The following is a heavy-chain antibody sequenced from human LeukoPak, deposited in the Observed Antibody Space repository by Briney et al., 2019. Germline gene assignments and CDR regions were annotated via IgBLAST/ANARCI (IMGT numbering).Heavy chain of an antibody. CDR1: GGTFSSYA. CDR3: AKLVATSKNTDY. CDR2: IIPILGIA. Sequence: SVKVSCKASGGTFSSYAINWVRQAPGQGLEWMGRIIPILGIANYAQKFQGRVTITADKSTSTAYMELSSLRSEDTAVYYCAKLVATSKNTDYWGQGTLVTVSS. V-gene: IGHV1-69*04. D-gene: IGHD5-12*01. J-gene: IGHJ4*02.